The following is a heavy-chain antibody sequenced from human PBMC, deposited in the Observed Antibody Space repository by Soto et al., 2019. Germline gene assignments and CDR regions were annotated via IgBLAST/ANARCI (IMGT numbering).Heavy chain of an antibody. D-gene: IGHD2-8*01. CDR3: ARHRVRYGVFYFDY. CDR1: GGSISNYY. J-gene: IGHJ4*02. Sequence: SETLSLTCIVSGGSISNYYWSWIRQPPGKGLEWIGYIYYSGSTNYNPSLTSRVTISVDTSKNQFSLKLSSVTAADTAVYYCARHRVRYGVFYFDYWGQGNLVTFP. V-gene: IGHV4-59*08. CDR2: IYYSGST.